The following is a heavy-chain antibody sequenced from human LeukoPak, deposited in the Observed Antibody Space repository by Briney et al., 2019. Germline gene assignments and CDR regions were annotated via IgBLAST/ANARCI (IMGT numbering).Heavy chain of an antibody. J-gene: IGHJ4*02. D-gene: IGHD1-1*01. CDR2: IIPGGGTT. V-gene: IGHV3-23*01. Sequence: AGGSLRLSCAVSGFAFGSEAMSWVRQSPARGLEWVASIIPGGGTTYYADYVKGRFTISRDNSNNTLYVQMNSLRAEDTAVYCCAKVRSGSANWALRIFDNWGQGTLVTVSS. CDR1: GFAFGSEA. CDR3: AKVRSGSANWALRIFDN.